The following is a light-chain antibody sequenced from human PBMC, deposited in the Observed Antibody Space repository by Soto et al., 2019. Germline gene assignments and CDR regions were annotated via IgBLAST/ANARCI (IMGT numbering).Light chain of an antibody. J-gene: IGKJ1*01. CDR3: QQYNNWPPWT. V-gene: IGKV3-15*01. CDR2: DAS. CDR1: QSVSNN. Sequence: IRMTQSPATLSVSPGERATLACRASQSVSNNVAWYQQKPGQGPRLLIYDASTRATGIPARFSGSGSGTEFTLTISGLQSEDFAVYYCQQYNNWPPWTFGQGTKVEIK.